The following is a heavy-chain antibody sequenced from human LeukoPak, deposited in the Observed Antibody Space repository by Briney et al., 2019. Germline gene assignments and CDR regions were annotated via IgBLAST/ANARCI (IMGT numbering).Heavy chain of an antibody. Sequence: SETLSLTCTVSGGSISSYYWSWIRQPPGKGLEWIGYIYYSGSTNYNPSLKSRVTISVDTSKNQFSLKLSSVTAADTAVYYCASGGYDFWSGYYAPFDYWSQGTLVTVSS. D-gene: IGHD3-3*01. V-gene: IGHV4-59*01. CDR2: IYYSGST. CDR1: GGSISSYY. CDR3: ASGGYDFWSGYYAPFDY. J-gene: IGHJ4*02.